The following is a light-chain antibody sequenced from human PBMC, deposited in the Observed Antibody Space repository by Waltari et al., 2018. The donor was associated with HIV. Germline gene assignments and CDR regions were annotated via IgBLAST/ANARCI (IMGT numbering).Light chain of an antibody. V-gene: IGLV2-18*02. CDR2: EVK. Sequence: QSALTQPPSVSASPGQSVTISCTGTSSDIGSYNRVSWYLQPPGTAPRIIIYEVKNRPSGVPDRFSASKSGNTASPTISGLQAEDEADYYCSSYKNNNTIVFGTGTKVTVL. CDR3: SSYKNNNTIV. J-gene: IGLJ1*01. CDR1: SSDIGSYNR.